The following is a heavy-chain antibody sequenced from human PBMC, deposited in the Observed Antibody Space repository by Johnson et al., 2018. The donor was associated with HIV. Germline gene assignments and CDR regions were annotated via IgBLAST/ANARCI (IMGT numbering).Heavy chain of an antibody. Sequence: MQLVESGGGLVQPGRSLRLSCAASGFTFSSYGMHWVRQAPGKGLEWVGRIKSKTDGGTTDYAAPVKGKFSISRDDSKNTLYLQMNSLKTEDTAVYYCSTGFSSWAFDIWGQGTMVTVSS. CDR2: IKSKTDGGTT. CDR3: STGFSSWAFDI. CDR1: GFTFSSYG. D-gene: IGHD6-13*01. V-gene: IGHV3-15*05. J-gene: IGHJ3*02.